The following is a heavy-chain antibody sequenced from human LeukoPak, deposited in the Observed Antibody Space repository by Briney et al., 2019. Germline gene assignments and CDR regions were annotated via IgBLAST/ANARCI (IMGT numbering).Heavy chain of an antibody. J-gene: IGHJ4*02. CDR3: ARANIDGYFDY. CDR2: IYHSGST. CDR1: GGSISSGGYS. D-gene: IGHD2/OR15-2a*01. Sequence: SETLSLTCAVSGGSISSGGYSWSWIRQPPGKGLEWIGYIYHSGSTYYNPSLKSRVTISVDRSKNQFSLKLSSVTAADTAVNYCARANIDGYFDYWGQGTLVTVSS. V-gene: IGHV4-30-2*01.